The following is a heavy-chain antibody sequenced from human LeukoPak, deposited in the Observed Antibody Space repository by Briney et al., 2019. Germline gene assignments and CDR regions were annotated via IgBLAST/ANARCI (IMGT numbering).Heavy chain of an antibody. V-gene: IGHV3-15*01. CDR3: TTGYASDWYA. CDR1: GFSFSSHW. D-gene: IGHD6-19*01. Sequence: GGSLRLSCAASGFSFSSHWMHWVRQVPGKGLEWVGHVRLKSDGGTTDYAAPVKGRFTTSRDDSKSYLQMNSLKTEDTALYYCTTGYASDWYAWGQGTTVTVSS. CDR2: VRLKSDGGTT. J-gene: IGHJ6*02.